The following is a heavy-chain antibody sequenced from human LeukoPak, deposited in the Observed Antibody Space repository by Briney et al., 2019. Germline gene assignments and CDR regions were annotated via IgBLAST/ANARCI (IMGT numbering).Heavy chain of an antibody. CDR1: GGSISSGGYY. CDR2: IYYSGST. V-gene: IGHV4-31*03. D-gene: IGHD3-22*01. J-gene: IGHJ4*02. Sequence: PSETLSLTCTVSGGSISSGGYYWSWIRQHPGKGPEWIGYIYYSGSTYYNPSLKSRVTISVDTSKNQFSLKLSSVTAADTAVYYCARYYYDSSGYYWGHYFDYWGQGTLVTVSS. CDR3: ARYYYDSSGYYWGHYFDY.